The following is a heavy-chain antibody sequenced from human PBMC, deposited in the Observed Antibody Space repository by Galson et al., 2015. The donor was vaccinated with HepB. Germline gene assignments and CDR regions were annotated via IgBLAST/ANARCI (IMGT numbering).Heavy chain of an antibody. CDR3: ARGISYSSGWYSHNMDPLFDY. D-gene: IGHD6-19*01. J-gene: IGHJ4*02. V-gene: IGHV3-33*01. CDR1: GFTFSSYG. CDR2: IWYDGSNK. Sequence: SLRLSCAASGFTFSSYGMHWVRQAPGKGLEWVAVIWYDGSNKYCADSVKGRFTISRDNSKNTLYLQMNSLRAEDTAVYYCARGISYSSGWYSHNMDPLFDYWGQGTLVTVSS.